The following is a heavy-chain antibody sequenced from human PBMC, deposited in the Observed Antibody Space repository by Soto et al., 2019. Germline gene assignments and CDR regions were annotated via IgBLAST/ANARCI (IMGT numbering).Heavy chain of an antibody. V-gene: IGHV1-2*02. Sequence: GASVKVSCKASGYTFSGFYMHWVRQAPGQGLEWMGWINPNSGGTKSAEKFQGRVTMTRDTFISTAYMELSRLTSDDTAVYYCASAAVTGTAGLDFWGQGTQVTVSS. D-gene: IGHD6-19*01. J-gene: IGHJ4*02. CDR2: INPNSGGT. CDR1: GYTFSGFY. CDR3: ASAAVTGTAGLDF.